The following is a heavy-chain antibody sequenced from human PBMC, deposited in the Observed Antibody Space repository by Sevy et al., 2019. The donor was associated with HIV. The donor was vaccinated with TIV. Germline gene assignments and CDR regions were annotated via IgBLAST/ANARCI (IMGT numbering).Heavy chain of an antibody. J-gene: IGHJ4*02. D-gene: IGHD6-13*01. CDR2: INQDGSTK. Sequence: GGSLRLSCAASGFTFSNYWMHWVRQAPGKGLEWLANINQDGSTKYHVDSLKGRFTISRDNAKNLVFLQMTNLGAEDTALYYCVRAIAASTSFWGRGTLVTVSS. V-gene: IGHV3-7*04. CDR1: GFTFSNYW. CDR3: VRAIAASTSF.